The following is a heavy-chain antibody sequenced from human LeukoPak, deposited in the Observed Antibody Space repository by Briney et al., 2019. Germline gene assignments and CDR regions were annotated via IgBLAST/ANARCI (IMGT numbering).Heavy chain of an antibody. CDR1: GFTFTKYW. J-gene: IGHJ4*02. D-gene: IGHD4-23*01. V-gene: IGHV3-7*01. CDR3: ARDRGYSSFDY. CDR2: INQDGSER. Sequence: GGSLRLSCAASGFTFTKYWMTWVRQDPGKGLEWVANINQDGSERFYVDSVKGRFTISRDNAKNSLSLQMNSLRVEDTAVYYCARDRGYSSFDYWGQGTLVTVSS.